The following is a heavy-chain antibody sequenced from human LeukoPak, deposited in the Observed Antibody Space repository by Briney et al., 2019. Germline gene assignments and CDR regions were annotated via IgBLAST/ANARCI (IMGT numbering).Heavy chain of an antibody. CDR3: ARDIRYSSGRDDY. Sequence: SVKVSCKASGGTFSSYAISWVRQAPGQGLEWMGRIIPILGIANYAQKFQGRVTITADKSTSTAYMELSSLRSEDTAVYYCARDIRYSSGRDDYWGQGTLVTVSS. CDR1: GGTFSSYA. CDR2: IIPILGIA. V-gene: IGHV1-69*04. J-gene: IGHJ4*02. D-gene: IGHD6-19*01.